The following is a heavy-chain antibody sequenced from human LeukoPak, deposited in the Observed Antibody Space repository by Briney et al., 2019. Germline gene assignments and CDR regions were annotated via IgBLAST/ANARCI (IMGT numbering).Heavy chain of an antibody. CDR1: GFTLSSSA. CDR2: ISGSGSGGST. J-gene: IGHJ4*02. V-gene: IGHV3-23*01. D-gene: IGHD5-24*01. CDR3: AKSGNNRFDY. Sequence: PGRSLRLSCAASGFTLSSSAMSWVRQAPGKGLEWVSSISGSGSGGSTSYADSVKGRFTISRDNSKNTLYLQMNSLRAEDTAVYSCAKSGNNRFDYWGQGTLVTVSS.